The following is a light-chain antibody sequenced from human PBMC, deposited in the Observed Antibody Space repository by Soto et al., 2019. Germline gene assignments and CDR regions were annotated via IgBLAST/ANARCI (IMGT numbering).Light chain of an antibody. Sequence: SALTQSASVSGSPGQSITISCTGTSSDVGSYNLVSWYQQHPGKAPKLMIYEGSKRPSGVSNRFSGSKSGNTASLTISGLQAEDEADYFCCSYAGSSTFVFGTGTKLTVL. CDR2: EGS. J-gene: IGLJ1*01. CDR3: CSYAGSSTFV. CDR1: SSDVGSYNL. V-gene: IGLV2-23*01.